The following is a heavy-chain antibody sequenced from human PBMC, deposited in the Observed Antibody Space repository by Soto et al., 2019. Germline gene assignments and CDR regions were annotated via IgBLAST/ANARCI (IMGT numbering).Heavy chain of an antibody. Sequence: SVKVSCKASGGTFSSYTISWVRQAPGQGLEWMGRIIPILGIANYAQKFQGRVTITADKSTSTAYMELSSLRSEDTAVYYCAGEELGYCISTSCYRIGYWGPGTLVTVSS. D-gene: IGHD2-2*01. CDR3: AGEELGYCISTSCYRIGY. CDR1: GGTFSSYT. V-gene: IGHV1-69*04. J-gene: IGHJ4*02. CDR2: IIPILGIA.